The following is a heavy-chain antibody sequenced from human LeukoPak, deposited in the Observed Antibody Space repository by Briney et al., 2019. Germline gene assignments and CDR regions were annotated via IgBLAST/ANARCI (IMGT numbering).Heavy chain of an antibody. D-gene: IGHD3-22*01. CDR1: GGSISSHY. V-gene: IGHV4-59*08. CDR2: IHYSGST. CDR3: ARLVGYNYDNRGSLDY. J-gene: IGHJ4*02. Sequence: SETLSLTCTVAGGSISSHYWSWIRQPPGKGLEWIGYIHYSGSTNYNPSLKSRVTISVDTSKSQFSLKLSSVTAADTAVYFCARLVGYNYDNRGSLDYWGQGTLVTVSS.